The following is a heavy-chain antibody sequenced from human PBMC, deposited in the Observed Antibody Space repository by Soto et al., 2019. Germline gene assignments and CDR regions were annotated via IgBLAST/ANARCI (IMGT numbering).Heavy chain of an antibody. CDR3: ARGVEDGDFRQVDY. Sequence: QVQLVQSGAEVKKPGSSVKVSCKASGGTFSSYTISWVRQAPGQGLEWMGRIIPILGIANYAQKFQGRVTITAYKSTSTAYMDLSSLRSEDTAVYYCARGVEDGDFRQVDYWGQGTLVTVSS. J-gene: IGHJ4*02. D-gene: IGHD4-17*01. V-gene: IGHV1-69*02. CDR1: GGTFSSYT. CDR2: IIPILGIA.